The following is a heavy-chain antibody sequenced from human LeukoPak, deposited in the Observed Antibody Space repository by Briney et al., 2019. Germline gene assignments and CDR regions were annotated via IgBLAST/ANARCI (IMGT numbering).Heavy chain of an antibody. CDR2: INPSGGST. CDR1: GGTFSSYA. Sequence: ASVKVSCKASGGTFSSYAISWVRQAPGQGLEWMGIINPSGGSTSYAQKFQGRVTMTRDTSTSTVYMELSSLRSEDTAVYYCARDLEVRIAAAGTDYWGQGTLVTVSS. J-gene: IGHJ4*02. D-gene: IGHD6-13*01. CDR3: ARDLEVRIAAAGTDY. V-gene: IGHV1-46*01.